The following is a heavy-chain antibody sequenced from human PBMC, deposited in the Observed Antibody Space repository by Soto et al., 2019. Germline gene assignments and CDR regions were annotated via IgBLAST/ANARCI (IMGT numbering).Heavy chain of an antibody. CDR2: IIPIFGTA. CDR1: GGTFSSYA. D-gene: IGHD6-13*01. Sequence: SVKVSCKASGGTFSSYAISWVRQAPGQGLEWMGGIIPIFGTANYAQKFQGRVTITADESTSTAYMELSSLRSEDTAVYYCVEAIAAAGTSGADVAFDIWGQGTMVTVSS. CDR3: VEAIAAAGTSGADVAFDI. J-gene: IGHJ3*02. V-gene: IGHV1-69*13.